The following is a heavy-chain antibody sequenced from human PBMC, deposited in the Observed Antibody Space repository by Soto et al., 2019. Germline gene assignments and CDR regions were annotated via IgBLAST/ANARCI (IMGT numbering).Heavy chain of an antibody. CDR2: TSFTGDT. D-gene: IGHD5-12*01. Sequence: PSETLSLTCTVSGDSVSGGGYYWTWIRQPPGKGLEWIGYTSFTGDTTYNPSLRSRVTIAMHTSKNQFSLKLSSVTAADTAVYYCARVTSGYDLIKYNWFDPWGQGTLVTVSS. CDR1: GDSVSGGGYY. V-gene: IGHV4-61*08. J-gene: IGHJ5*02. CDR3: ARVTSGYDLIKYNWFDP.